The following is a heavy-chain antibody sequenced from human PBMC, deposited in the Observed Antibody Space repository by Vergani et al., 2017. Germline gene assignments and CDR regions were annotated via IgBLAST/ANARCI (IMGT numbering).Heavy chain of an antibody. J-gene: IGHJ5*02. Sequence: QVQLVESGGGVVQPGRSLRLSCAASGFTFSSYGMHWVRQAPGKGLEWVAVISYDGSNKYYADSVKGRFTISRDNSKNTLYLQMNSRRAEDTAVYYCAKHSSGWYDAGWFDPWGQGTLVTVSS. CDR1: GFTFSSYG. V-gene: IGHV3-30*18. CDR2: ISYDGSNK. D-gene: IGHD6-19*01. CDR3: AKHSSGWYDAGWFDP.